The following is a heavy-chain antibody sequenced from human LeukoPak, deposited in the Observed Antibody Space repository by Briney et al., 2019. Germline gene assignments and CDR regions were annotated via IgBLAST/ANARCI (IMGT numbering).Heavy chain of an antibody. CDR2: IRQDGNEK. Sequence: PGGSLRLSCAGAGFTLSNYWMSWVRQAPGKGLEWVANIRQDGNEKYYVDSVKGRFTISRDNAKNSLYLQMNSLRAEDTAVYYCARVGAFGSYYGYWGQGTLVTVSS. D-gene: IGHD1-26*01. V-gene: IGHV3-7*05. J-gene: IGHJ4*02. CDR1: GFTLSNYW. CDR3: ARVGAFGSYYGY.